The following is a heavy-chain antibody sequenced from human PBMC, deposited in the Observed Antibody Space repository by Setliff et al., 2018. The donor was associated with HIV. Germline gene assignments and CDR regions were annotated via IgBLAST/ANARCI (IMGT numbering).Heavy chain of an antibody. CDR3: ARGSVIVADALDI. CDR2: VYSSGST. CDR1: GAGIISYS. V-gene: IGHV4-4*07. D-gene: IGHD1-26*01. J-gene: IGHJ3*02. Sequence: PSETLSLTCAVSGAGIISYSWSWIRQPAGKGLEWIGRVYSSGSTNYNPSLRNRLTMSVDTSKKQFSLKLSSVTAADTAVYYCARGSVIVADALDIWGQGTMVTVSS.